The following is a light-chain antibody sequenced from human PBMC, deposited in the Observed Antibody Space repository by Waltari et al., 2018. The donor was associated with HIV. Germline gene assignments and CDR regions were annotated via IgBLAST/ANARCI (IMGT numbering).Light chain of an antibody. CDR3: QMWDSTTDQEV. Sequence: SDVLTQPPSVSVAPGGTARLSCGWSNPDKRTIPWYQQKPGQAPVLVIYHDGARPSGIPERFSGSNSGTSATLTISGVEVGDEADYYCQMWDSTTDQEVFGGGTKVTVL. CDR1: NPDKRT. CDR2: HDG. J-gene: IGLJ3*02. V-gene: IGLV3-21*04.